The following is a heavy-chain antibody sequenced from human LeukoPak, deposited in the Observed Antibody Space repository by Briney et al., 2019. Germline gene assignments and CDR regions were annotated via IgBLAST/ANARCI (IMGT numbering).Heavy chain of an antibody. CDR2: IRYDGSNK. CDR3: ARDQYSRSWYFVSPGGY. D-gene: IGHD6-13*01. V-gene: IGHV3-30*02. J-gene: IGHJ4*02. Sequence: GGSLRLSCAASGFTFSNYWMHWVRQAPGKGLEWVAFIRYDGSNKYYADSVKGRFTISRDSSKNTLYLQMNSLRAEDTAVYYCARDQYSRSWYFVSPGGYWGQGTLVTVSS. CDR1: GFTFSNYW.